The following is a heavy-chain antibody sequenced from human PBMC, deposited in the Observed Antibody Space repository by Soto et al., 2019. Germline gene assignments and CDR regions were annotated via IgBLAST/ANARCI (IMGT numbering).Heavy chain of an antibody. Sequence: GGSLRLSCTASGFTFGDYAMSWFRQAPGKGLEWVGFIRSKAYGGTTEYAASVKGRFTISRDDSKSIAYLQMNSLKTEDTAVYYCTRFIAAAGKSRWFDPWGQGTLVTVSS. CDR3: TRFIAAAGKSRWFDP. D-gene: IGHD6-13*01. CDR1: GFTFGDYA. CDR2: IRSKAYGGTT. V-gene: IGHV3-49*03. J-gene: IGHJ5*02.